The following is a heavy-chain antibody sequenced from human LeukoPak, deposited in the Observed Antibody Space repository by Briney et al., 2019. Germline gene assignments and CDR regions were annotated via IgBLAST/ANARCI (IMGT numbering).Heavy chain of an antibody. D-gene: IGHD7-27*01. CDR2: INPSGGST. CDR3: ARDTNWGSPFDY. J-gene: IGHJ4*02. CDR1: GYTFTSYY. Sequence: ASVKVSCKASGYTFTSYYMHWVRQAPGQGLEWMGIINPSGGSTSYAQKSQGRVTMTGDTSTSTVYMELSSLRSEDTAVYYCARDTNWGSPFDYWGQGTLVTVSS. V-gene: IGHV1-46*01.